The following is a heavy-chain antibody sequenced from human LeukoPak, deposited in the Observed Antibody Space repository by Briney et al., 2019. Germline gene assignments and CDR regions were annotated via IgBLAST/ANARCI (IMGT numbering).Heavy chain of an antibody. CDR1: GGSIGSYY. J-gene: IGHJ6*02. V-gene: IGHV4-59*01. CDR2: VYYSGTT. Sequence: SEILSLTCTVSGGSIGSYYWSWIRQPPGKGLDWIGYVYYSGTTNYNPSLKSRVTISVDTSKNQFSLKLNSVTAADTAVYYCARAAGGVTMIRGIIGYYGMDVWGQGTTVTVSS. CDR3: ARAAGGVTMIRGIIGYYGMDV. D-gene: IGHD3-10*01.